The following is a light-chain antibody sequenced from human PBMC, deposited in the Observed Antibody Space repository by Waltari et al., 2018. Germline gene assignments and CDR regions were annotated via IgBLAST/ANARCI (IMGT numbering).Light chain of an antibody. V-gene: IGLV10-54*04. CDR2: RNN. CDR3: SAWDSNLSAWV. Sequence: QAGLTQPPSVSKGLGQTATLTCPGNNNNVGNQGAAWLQQHQAHPTKPLPYRNNDRPSGISEKFSASRSGNTASLTITGLQPEDEADYYCSAWDSNLSAWVFGGGTKLTVL. J-gene: IGLJ3*02. CDR1: NNNVGNQG.